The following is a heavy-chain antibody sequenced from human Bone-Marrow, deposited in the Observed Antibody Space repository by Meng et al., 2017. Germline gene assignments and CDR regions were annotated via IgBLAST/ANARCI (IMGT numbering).Heavy chain of an antibody. Sequence: VEVVESGGAVLQPGRSLRLSCQASGFTFSSYAMSWVRQAPGKGLEWVSAISGGGGSTYYADSVKGRFTISRDNSKNTLYLQMNSLRAEDTAVYYCAKDTGLATTNWFDPWGQGTLVTVSS. CDR2: ISGGGGST. CDR3: AKDTGLATTNWFDP. J-gene: IGHJ5*02. CDR1: GFTFSSYA. D-gene: IGHD2-8*02. V-gene: IGHV3-23*04.